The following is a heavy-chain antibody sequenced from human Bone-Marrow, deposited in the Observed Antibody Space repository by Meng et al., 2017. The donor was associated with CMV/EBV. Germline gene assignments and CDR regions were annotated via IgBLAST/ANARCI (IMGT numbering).Heavy chain of an antibody. CDR2: INPNSGGT. CDR3: ARGYYGSGSYFTY. V-gene: IGHV1-2*02. D-gene: IGHD3-10*01. J-gene: IGHJ4*02. Sequence: ASVKVSCKASGYTFTSYGISWVRQAPGQGLEWMGWINPNSGGTNYAQKFQGRVTMTRDTSISTAYMELSRLRSDDTAVYYCARGYYGSGSYFTYWGQGTLVTVSS. CDR1: GYTFTSYG.